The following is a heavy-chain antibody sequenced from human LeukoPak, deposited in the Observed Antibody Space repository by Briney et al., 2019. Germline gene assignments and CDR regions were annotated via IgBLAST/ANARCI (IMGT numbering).Heavy chain of an antibody. CDR1: GFTFSDFA. D-gene: IGHD3-10*01. CDR2: ISSDSIHK. CDR3: ASGSGSYRTPYYYMDV. V-gene: IGHV3-30*04. J-gene: IGHJ6*03. Sequence: GGSLRLSCAASGFTFSDFAMHWVRQAPGKGLEWVAVISSDSIHKYYRDSVRGRFTISRDNSKNTLFLEMNSLRAEDTAVYYCASGSGSYRTPYYYMDVWGTGTTVTVSS.